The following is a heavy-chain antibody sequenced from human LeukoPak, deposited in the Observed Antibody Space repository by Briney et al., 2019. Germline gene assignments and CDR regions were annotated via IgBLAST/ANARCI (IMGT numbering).Heavy chain of an antibody. CDR3: ARLDIVVVVAAPYGMDV. CDR1: GYSFTSYW. D-gene: IGHD2-15*01. Sequence: AESLKISCKGSGYSFTSYWISCVRQMPGKGLEWMGRIDPSDSYTNYRPSFQGHVTISADKSISTAYLQWSSLKASDTAMYYCARLDIVVVVAAPYGMDVWGKGTTVTVSS. V-gene: IGHV5-10-1*01. CDR2: IDPSDSYT. J-gene: IGHJ6*04.